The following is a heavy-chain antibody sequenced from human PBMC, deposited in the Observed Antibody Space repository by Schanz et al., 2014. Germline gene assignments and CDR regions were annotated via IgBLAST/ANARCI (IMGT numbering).Heavy chain of an antibody. V-gene: IGHV3-33*01. CDR2: VCYDGSKK. CDR3: ARDRQQLVGRIGYYYGMDV. D-gene: IGHD6-13*01. Sequence: LVESGGGVVQPGRSLRLSCAASGFTFSSYGMHWVRQVPGKGLEWVAVVCYDGSKKYYADSVKGRFTISRDNSKNTLDLQMNSLRAEDTAVYYCARDRQQLVGRIGYYYGMDVWGQGTTVTVSS. J-gene: IGHJ6*02. CDR1: GFTFSSYG.